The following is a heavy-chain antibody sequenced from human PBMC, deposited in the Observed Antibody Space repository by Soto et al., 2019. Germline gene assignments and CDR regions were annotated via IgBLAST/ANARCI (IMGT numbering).Heavy chain of an antibody. J-gene: IGHJ4*02. CDR1: GFTFSKYG. CDR3: ARDDDNDANALDY. V-gene: IGHV3-33*01. CDR2: IWNDGIRK. Sequence: VQLVESGGGMGQPGTSLRLSCAASGFTFSKYGMHWVRQAPGNGLEWVALIWNDGIRKVYVDSVKCRFTISRDNSKNTLDLQMNNLRDEDTAVYYCARDDDNDANALDYWGPGTLVTVSS.